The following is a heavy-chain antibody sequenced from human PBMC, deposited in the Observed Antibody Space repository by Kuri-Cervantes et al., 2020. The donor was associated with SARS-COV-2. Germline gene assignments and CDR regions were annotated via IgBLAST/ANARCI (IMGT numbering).Heavy chain of an antibody. D-gene: IGHD3-16*01. CDR2: INHSGST. J-gene: IGHJ4*02. CDR1: GFSLSTSGVG. CDR3: ARQDGLGGVVY. Sequence: SGPTLVKPTQTLTLTCTFSGFSLSTSGVGVGWIRQPPGKALEWIGEINHSGSTNYNPSLESRVTISVDTSKNQFSLKLSSVTAADTAVYYCARQDGLGGVVYWGQGTLVTVSS. V-gene: IGHV4-39*01.